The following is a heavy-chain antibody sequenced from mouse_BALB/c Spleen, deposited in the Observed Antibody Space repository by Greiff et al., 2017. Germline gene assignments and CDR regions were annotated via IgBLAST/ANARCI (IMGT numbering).Heavy chain of an antibody. CDR2: ISYSGST. CDR1: GDSITSGY. Sequence: EVQRVESGPSLVKPSQTLSLTCSVTGDSITSGYWNWIRKFPGNKLEYMGYISYSGSTYYNPSLKSRISITRDTSKNQYYLQLNSVTTEDTATYYCARSTMITTGAMDYWGQGTSVTVSS. CDR3: ARSTMITTGAMDY. J-gene: IGHJ4*01. D-gene: IGHD2-4*01. V-gene: IGHV3-8*02.